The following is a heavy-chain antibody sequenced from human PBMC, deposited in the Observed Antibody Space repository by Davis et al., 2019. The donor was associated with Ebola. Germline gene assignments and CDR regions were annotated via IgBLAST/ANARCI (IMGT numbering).Heavy chain of an antibody. Sequence: AASVKVSCKASGYTFTRFGISWVRQAPGQGLEWMGWISAYNGNTNYAQKFQGRVTMTRDTSISTAYMELSRLRSDDTAVYYCARAKKGQQLADPWGQGTLVTVSS. CDR3: ARAKKGQQLADP. CDR1: GYTFTRFG. J-gene: IGHJ5*02. D-gene: IGHD6-13*01. V-gene: IGHV1-18*01. CDR2: ISAYNGNT.